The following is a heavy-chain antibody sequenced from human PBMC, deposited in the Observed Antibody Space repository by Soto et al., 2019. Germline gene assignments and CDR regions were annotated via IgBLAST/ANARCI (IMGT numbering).Heavy chain of an antibody. J-gene: IGHJ4*02. V-gene: IGHV1-46*01. CDR3: ARGDSNGRYFDY. D-gene: IGHD2-21*01. CDR2: INPSGGST. Sequence: GASVKVSCKASGYRFTTYQMHWVRQAPGQGLEWMGTINPSGGSTSYAQRFQGRVTMTRDTSTSTVYMQLSSLRSEDTALYYCARGDSNGRYFDYWGQGTLVTVS. CDR1: GYRFTTYQ.